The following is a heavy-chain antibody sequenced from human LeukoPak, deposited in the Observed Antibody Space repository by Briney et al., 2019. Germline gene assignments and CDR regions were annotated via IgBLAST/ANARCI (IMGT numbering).Heavy chain of an antibody. CDR3: AKDRGYYVDTGTINF. V-gene: IGHV3-23*01. J-gene: IGHJ4*02. Sequence: PGGSLRLSCAASGFTFSSYAMHWVRQAPGMGLEWVSGVGGGGQGTHYADSVKGRFTISRDNSKNTLYLQMNSLRAEDTAVYYCAKDRGYYVDTGTINFWGQGTLVTVSS. D-gene: IGHD2-15*01. CDR1: GFTFSSYA. CDR2: VGGGGQGT.